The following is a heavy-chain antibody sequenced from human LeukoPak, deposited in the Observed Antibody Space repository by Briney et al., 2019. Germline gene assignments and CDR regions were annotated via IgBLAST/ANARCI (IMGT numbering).Heavy chain of an antibody. CDR3: ARVYGDYGAYYGY. CDR1: GFTFSSYW. J-gene: IGHJ4*02. Sequence: GSLRLSCAASGFTFSSYWMSWVRQATGKGLEWVANIKQDGSEKYYVDSVKGRFTISRDNAKNSLYLQMNSLRAEDTAVYYCARVYGDYGAYYGYWGQGTLVTVSS. D-gene: IGHD4-17*01. CDR2: IKQDGSEK. V-gene: IGHV3-7*03.